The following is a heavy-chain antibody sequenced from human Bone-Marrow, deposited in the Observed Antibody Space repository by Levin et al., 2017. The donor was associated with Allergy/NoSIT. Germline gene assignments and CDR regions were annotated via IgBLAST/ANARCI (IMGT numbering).Heavy chain of an antibody. CDR3: AREAVAAGLNDAFDI. J-gene: IGHJ3*02. Sequence: SQTLSLTCTVSGGSISSGGYYWSWIRQHPGKGLEWIGYIYYSGSTYYNPSLKSRVTISVDTSKNQFSLKLSSVTAADTAVYYCAREAVAAGLNDAFDIWGQGTMVTVSS. D-gene: IGHD6-13*01. V-gene: IGHV4-31*03. CDR2: IYYSGST. CDR1: GGSISSGGYY.